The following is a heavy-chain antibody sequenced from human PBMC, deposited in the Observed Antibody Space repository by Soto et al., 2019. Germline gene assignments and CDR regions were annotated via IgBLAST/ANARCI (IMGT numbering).Heavy chain of an antibody. Sequence: ASVKVSCKASGYTFTSYAMHWVRQAPGQRLEWMGWINAGNGNTKYSQKFQGRVTITRDTSASTAYMELSSLRSEDTAVYYCARDRINGGIAATDRRFDPWGQGTLVTVSS. V-gene: IGHV1-3*01. CDR1: GYTFTSYA. D-gene: IGHD6-13*01. J-gene: IGHJ5*02. CDR3: ARDRINGGIAATDRRFDP. CDR2: INAGNGNT.